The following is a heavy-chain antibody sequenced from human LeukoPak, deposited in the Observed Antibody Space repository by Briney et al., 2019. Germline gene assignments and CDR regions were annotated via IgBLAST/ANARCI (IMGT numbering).Heavy chain of an antibody. J-gene: IGHJ5*02. Sequence: GGSLRLSCAASGFTFSSYSMTWVRQAPGKGLEWVSFISTSSSYIYYADSVKGRFTISRDNAKNSLYLQMNSLRAEDTAVYYCARGLTYYYDSSGYSWGQGTLVTVSS. V-gene: IGHV3-21*04. CDR3: ARGLTYYYDSSGYS. D-gene: IGHD3-22*01. CDR1: GFTFSSYS. CDR2: ISTSSSYI.